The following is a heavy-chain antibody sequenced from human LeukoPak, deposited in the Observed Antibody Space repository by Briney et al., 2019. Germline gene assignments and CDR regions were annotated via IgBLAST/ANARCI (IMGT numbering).Heavy chain of an antibody. CDR2: ISSSRSYI. J-gene: IGHJ4*02. CDR3: ARDGYGDHTTFDY. D-gene: IGHD4-17*01. V-gene: IGHV3-21*01. Sequence: GGSLRLSCAASGFTFSSYSMNWVRQAPGKALEWVSSISSSRSYIYYADSVTGRFTISRDNAKNSLYLQMNSLRAEDTAVYYCARDGYGDHTTFDYWGQGPLVSVSS. CDR1: GFTFSSYS.